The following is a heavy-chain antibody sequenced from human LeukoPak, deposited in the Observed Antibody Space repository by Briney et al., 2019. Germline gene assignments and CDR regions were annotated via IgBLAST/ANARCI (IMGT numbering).Heavy chain of an antibody. CDR2: INPDRGGT. J-gene: IGHJ4*02. D-gene: IGHD6-25*01. Sequence: GASVKVSCKAPGNTFAGHNIHWMRQAPGHGLELMGWINPDRGGTDYARQFQGRVTMTSDTSIRAAYMELSSLVSEDSAVYFCAISIQAAAIPAFDYWGQGTLVTVSS. CDR1: GNTFAGHN. CDR3: AISIQAAAIPAFDY. V-gene: IGHV1-2*02.